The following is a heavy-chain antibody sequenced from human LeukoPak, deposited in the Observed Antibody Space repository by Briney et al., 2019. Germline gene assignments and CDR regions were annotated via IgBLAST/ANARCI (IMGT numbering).Heavy chain of an antibody. V-gene: IGHV3-30*18. CDR1: GFTFRSHG. CDR3: AKSFWAGELFIPLLDY. CDR2: ISYDGSNK. J-gene: IGHJ4*02. Sequence: QSGGSLRLSCVASGFTFRSHGMNWVRQAPGKGLEWVAVISYDGSNKYYADSVKGRFTISRDNSKNTLYLQMNSLRAEDTAVYYCAKSFWAGELFIPLLDYWGQGTLVTVSS. D-gene: IGHD3-10*01.